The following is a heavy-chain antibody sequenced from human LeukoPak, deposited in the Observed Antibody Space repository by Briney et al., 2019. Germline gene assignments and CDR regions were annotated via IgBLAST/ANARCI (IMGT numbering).Heavy chain of an antibody. CDR1: GGSISSSNW. J-gene: IGHJ6*02. V-gene: IGHV4-4*02. CDR2: IYHSGST. CDR3: ARVLGSGSYYYYYGMDV. Sequence: SETLSLTCAVSGGSISSSNWWSWVRQPPGKGLEWIGEIYHSGSTNYNPSLKSRVTISVDKSKNQFSLKVSSVTAADTAVYYCARVLGSGSYYYYYGMDVWGQGTTVTVSS. D-gene: IGHD1-26*01.